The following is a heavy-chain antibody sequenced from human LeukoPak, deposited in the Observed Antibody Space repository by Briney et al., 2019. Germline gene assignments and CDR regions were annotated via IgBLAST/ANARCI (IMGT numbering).Heavy chain of an antibody. Sequence: GASVTVSCKASGGGFTFTSHGISWVRQAPGQGLEWVGGIIPIYGSPTYAQKFQGRITITSDESTRTVYMDLSSLRPEDSAVHYCAGFFYDNSGDAFDIWGQGTMVTVSS. J-gene: IGHJ3*02. CDR3: AGFFYDNSGDAFDI. CDR1: GGGFTFTSHG. CDR2: IIPIYGSP. V-gene: IGHV1-69*13. D-gene: IGHD3-22*01.